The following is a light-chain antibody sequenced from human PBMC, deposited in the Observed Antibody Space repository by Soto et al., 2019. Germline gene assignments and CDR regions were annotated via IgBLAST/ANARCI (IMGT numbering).Light chain of an antibody. J-gene: IGLJ1*01. V-gene: IGLV2-14*01. CDR3: CSYAGSRTYV. CDR1: SSDVGGYDY. CDR2: EVA. Sequence: QSALTQPASVSGSPGQSITISCTGTSSDVGGYDYVSWYQHHPGKAPKLLIYEVANRPSGLSNRFSGSKSGNTASLTISGLQAEDEADYYCCSYAGSRTYVFGPGTKLTVL.